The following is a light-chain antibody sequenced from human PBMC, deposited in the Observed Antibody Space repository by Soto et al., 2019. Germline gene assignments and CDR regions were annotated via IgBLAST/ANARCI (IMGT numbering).Light chain of an antibody. CDR1: QSVGSN. V-gene: IGKV3-15*01. Sequence: ETVMTQSPANLSVSPGERVTLSCRASQSVGSNLVWYQQKPGQAPRLLIYGASARAIGIPARFSGSGSGTEFTLTISSLQSEDVAVYYCQQYSNWPPYTFGQGTKLEIK. CDR2: GAS. CDR3: QQYSNWPPYT. J-gene: IGKJ2*01.